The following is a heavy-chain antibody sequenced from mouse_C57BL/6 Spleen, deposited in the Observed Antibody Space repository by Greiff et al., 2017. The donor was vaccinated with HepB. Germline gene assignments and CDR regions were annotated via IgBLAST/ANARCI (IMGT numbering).Heavy chain of an antibody. CDR2: ISSGSSTI. CDR3: ARSYYSNLDYAMDY. CDR1: GFTFSDYG. D-gene: IGHD2-5*01. V-gene: IGHV5-17*01. Sequence: EVQLVESGGGLVKPGGSLKLSCAASGFTFSDYGMHWVRQAPEKGLEWVAYISSGSSTISYADTVKGRFTISRDNAKNSLFLQMTSLRSEDTAMYYCARSYYSNLDYAMDYWGQGTSVTVSS. J-gene: IGHJ4*01.